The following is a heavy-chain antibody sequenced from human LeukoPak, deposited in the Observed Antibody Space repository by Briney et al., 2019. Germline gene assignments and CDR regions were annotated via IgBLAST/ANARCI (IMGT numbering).Heavy chain of an antibody. D-gene: IGHD6-13*01. J-gene: IGHJ4*02. Sequence: SETLSLTCTVSGGSISSYYWSWIRQPPGKGLEWIGYIYHTGSTNYNPSLRSRVTISVDTSKNQFSLKLSSVTAADTAVYYCARLDGYSSSWYVNYWGQGSLVTVSS. V-gene: IGHV4-59*01. CDR2: IYHTGST. CDR1: GGSISSYY. CDR3: ARLDGYSSSWYVNY.